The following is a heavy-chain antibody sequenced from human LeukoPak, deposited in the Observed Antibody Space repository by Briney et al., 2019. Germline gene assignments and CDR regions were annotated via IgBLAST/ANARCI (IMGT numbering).Heavy chain of an antibody. Sequence: ASVKVSCKASGYTFTSYGISWVRQAPGQGLEWMGWISAYNGNTNYAQQLQGRVTMTTDTSTSTAYMELRSLRSDDTAVYYCARNRLLRREGSWFDPWGQGPRSPSPQ. CDR2: ISAYNGNT. J-gene: IGHJ5*02. CDR1: GYTFTSYG. V-gene: IGHV1-18*01. D-gene: IGHD2-21*02. CDR3: ARNRLLRREGSWFDP.